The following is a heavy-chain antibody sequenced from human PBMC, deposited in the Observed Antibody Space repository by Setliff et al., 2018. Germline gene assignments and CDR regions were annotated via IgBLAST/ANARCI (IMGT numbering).Heavy chain of an antibody. Sequence: GASVKVSCKASGYTFTIYYMHWVRQAPGQGLEWMGIINPSGGNTNYAQKFQGRVTIMTDESTSTAYMEVSSLRYEDTAVYYCAREGVDTRSSTDYRYYMDVWGKGTTVTVSS. CDR1: GYTFTIYY. J-gene: IGHJ6*03. D-gene: IGHD2-15*01. CDR2: INPSGGNT. CDR3: AREGVDTRSSTDYRYYMDV. V-gene: IGHV1-46*01.